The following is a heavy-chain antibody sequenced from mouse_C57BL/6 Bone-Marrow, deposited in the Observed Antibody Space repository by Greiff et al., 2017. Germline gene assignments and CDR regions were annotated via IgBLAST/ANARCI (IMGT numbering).Heavy chain of an antibody. CDR3: TGSGPWFAY. CDR2: IDPETGGT. CDR1: GYTFTDSD. Sequence: VPLQQSGAELVRPGASVTLSCKASGYTFTDSDMHWVKQTPVHGLEWLGAIDPETGGTAYNQKFKGKAILTADKSSSTADMELRSLTYEYSAVYYFTGSGPWFAYWGQGTLVTVSA. V-gene: IGHV1-15*01. J-gene: IGHJ3*01. D-gene: IGHD3-2*02.